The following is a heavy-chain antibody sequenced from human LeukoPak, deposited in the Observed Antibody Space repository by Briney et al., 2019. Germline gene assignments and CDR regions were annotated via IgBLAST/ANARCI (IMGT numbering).Heavy chain of an antibody. D-gene: IGHD3-3*01. CDR2: IYTSGST. Sequence: SETLSLTCTVSGGSTSSYYWSWIRQPAGKGLEWIGRIYTSGSTNYNPSLKSRVTMSVDTSKNQFSLKLSSVTAADTAVYYCARDGRSGSYYYYYMDVWGKGTTVTVSS. CDR3: ARDGRSGSYYYYYMDV. CDR1: GGSTSSYY. J-gene: IGHJ6*03. V-gene: IGHV4-4*07.